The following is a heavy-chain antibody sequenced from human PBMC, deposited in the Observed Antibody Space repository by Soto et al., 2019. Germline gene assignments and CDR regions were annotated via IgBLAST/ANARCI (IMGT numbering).Heavy chain of an antibody. D-gene: IGHD1-26*01. CDR1: GFTFSSYA. CDR3: TTERWELLRFGDY. J-gene: IGHJ4*02. V-gene: IGHV3-30-3*01. CDR2: ISYDGSNK. Sequence: QVQLVESGGGVVQPGRSLRLSCAASGFTFSSYAMHWVRQAPGKGLEWVAVISYDGSNKYYADSVKGRFTISRDNSKNTLYLQMNSLRAEDTAVYYCTTERWELLRFGDYWGQGTLVTVSS.